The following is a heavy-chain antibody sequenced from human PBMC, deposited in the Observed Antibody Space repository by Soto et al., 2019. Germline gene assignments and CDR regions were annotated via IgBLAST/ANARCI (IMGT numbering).Heavy chain of an antibody. Sequence: QGQLVQSGAEVKKPGASVKVSCKASGYTFTSYGISWVRQAPGQGLEWMGWISAYNGNTNYAQKLQGRVTLTTDTSTSTTHMALRSLRSDDTLVDYCARTYASTGAHNGGWSDFFDSWGQGTLVTVSS. D-gene: IGHD6-19*01. J-gene: IGHJ5*01. V-gene: IGHV1-18*01. CDR2: ISAYNGNT. CDR1: GYTFTSYG. CDR3: ARTYASTGAHNGGWSDFFDS.